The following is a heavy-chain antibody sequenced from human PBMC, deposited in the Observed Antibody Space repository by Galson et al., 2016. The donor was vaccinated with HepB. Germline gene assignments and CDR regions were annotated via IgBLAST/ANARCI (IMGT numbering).Heavy chain of an antibody. Sequence: SLRLSCAASRFTFSSEDMHWVRQAPGKGLEWVASIRSHGNSQYYGDSVKGRFTISRDNFKNTLYLQMNTLTAEDTAVYYCARDGTTPQAFAAFDIWGKGTTVSVSS. D-gene: IGHD1-7*01. CDR2: IRSHGNSQ. V-gene: IGHV3-33*01. J-gene: IGHJ3*02. CDR3: ARDGTTPQAFAAFDI. CDR1: RFTFSSED.